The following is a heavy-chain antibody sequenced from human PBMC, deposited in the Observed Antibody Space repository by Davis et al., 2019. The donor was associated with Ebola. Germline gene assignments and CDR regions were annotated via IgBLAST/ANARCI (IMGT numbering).Heavy chain of an antibody. CDR3: AHLGPQRYCSGGGCHGYLDY. V-gene: IGHV1-69*13. Sequence: SVKVSCKASGGTFSSYAISWVRQAPGQGLEWMGGIIPIFRTANYAQKFQGRVTITADESTRTAYMELNGLRSEDTAVYYCAHLGPQRYCSGGGCHGYLDYWGQGTLVTVSS. CDR2: IIPIFRTA. J-gene: IGHJ4*02. D-gene: IGHD2-15*01. CDR1: GGTFSSYA.